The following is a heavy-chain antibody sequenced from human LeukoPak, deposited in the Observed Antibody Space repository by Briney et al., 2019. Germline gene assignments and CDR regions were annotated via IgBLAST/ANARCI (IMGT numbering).Heavy chain of an antibody. CDR2: IGTASDT. CDR1: GVIFSNYD. D-gene: IGHD6-13*01. J-gene: IGHJ4*02. V-gene: IGHV3-13*01. CDR3: ASSPAYSSSWYAIDT. Sequence: PGGSLRLSCAASGVIFSNYDMHWVRQAAGKGLEWVSGIGTASDTYYPGSVKGRFTISRENAKNSLYLHMNSLSAGDTAMYYCASSPAYSSSWYAIDTWGQGTLVTVSS.